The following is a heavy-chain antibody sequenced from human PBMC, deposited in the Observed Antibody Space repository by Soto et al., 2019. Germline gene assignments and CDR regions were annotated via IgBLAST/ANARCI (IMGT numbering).Heavy chain of an antibody. J-gene: IGHJ4*02. CDR2: INGDGTSP. D-gene: IGHD5-18*01. V-gene: IGHV3-74*01. Sequence: PGGSLRLSCAASGFAFNTYWMHWVRQAPGEGLEWVSRINGDGTSPIYADSVKGRFTISRDNTKNTLFLQMNSLRVEDTAVYYCARHGYNYRGGFFDFWGQGTLVTVSS. CDR3: ARHGYNYRGGFFDF. CDR1: GFAFNTYW.